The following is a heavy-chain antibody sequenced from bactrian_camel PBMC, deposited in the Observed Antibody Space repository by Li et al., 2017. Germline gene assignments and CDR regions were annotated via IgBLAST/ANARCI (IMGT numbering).Heavy chain of an antibody. D-gene: IGHD1*01. CDR3: AADGPYPQICDVESSLSAYIY. Sequence: QVQLVESGGGSVQAGGSLRLSCAASGYTYNRNCMAWFRQAPGKEREGVARIATGSGNTYYADSVKGRFTISQDNAKNTLYLQMNKLVPEDTAIYHCAADGPYPQICDVESSLSAYIYWGQGTQVTVS. J-gene: IGHJ4*01. CDR2: IATGSGNT. V-gene: IGHV3S1*01. CDR1: GYTYNRNC.